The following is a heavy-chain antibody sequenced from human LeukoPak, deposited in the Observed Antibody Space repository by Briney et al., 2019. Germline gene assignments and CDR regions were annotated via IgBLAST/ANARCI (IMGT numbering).Heavy chain of an antibody. D-gene: IGHD6-13*01. Sequence: GGSLRLSCATSGFIFSTYALSWVRQAPGKRLEWASSISGSGGSTYHADSVKGRFTISRDSSKNTLYLQMNSLRAEDTAIYYCARVIRAAPGKGYFDYWGQGTLVTVSS. CDR3: ARVIRAAPGKGYFDY. J-gene: IGHJ4*02. V-gene: IGHV3-23*01. CDR2: ISGSGGST. CDR1: GFIFSTYA.